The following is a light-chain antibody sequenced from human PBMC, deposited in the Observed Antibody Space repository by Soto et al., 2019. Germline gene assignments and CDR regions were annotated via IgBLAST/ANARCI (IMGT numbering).Light chain of an antibody. Sequence: QSVLTQPPSASGSPGQSVTISCTGTSSDVGGYNFVSWYQQYPGKAPKIIIYEVSKRASGVPDRFSGSKSGNTASLTVSGLQADDEADYYCNSYGGSSNVVFGGGTKLTVL. CDR2: EVS. J-gene: IGLJ2*01. CDR3: NSYGGSSNVV. V-gene: IGLV2-8*01. CDR1: SSDVGGYNF.